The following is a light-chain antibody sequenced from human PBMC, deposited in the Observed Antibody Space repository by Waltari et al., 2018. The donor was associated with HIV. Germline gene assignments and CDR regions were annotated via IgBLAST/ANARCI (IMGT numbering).Light chain of an antibody. J-gene: IGLJ2*01. CDR1: SSNIGAGFD. CDR2: GNS. Sequence: QSLLTQPPSVSGAPGQTVTISCTGSSSNIGAGFDVHWYQQLPGTVPKLLIYGNSNRPSGVPHRFSGSKSGTSASLAITGLQAEDEADYYCQSYDRSLSGYVVFGGGTKLTVL. CDR3: QSYDRSLSGYVV. V-gene: IGLV1-40*01.